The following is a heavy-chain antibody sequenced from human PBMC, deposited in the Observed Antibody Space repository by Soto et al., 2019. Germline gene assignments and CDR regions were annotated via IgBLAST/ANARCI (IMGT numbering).Heavy chain of an antibody. CDR3: ATSQKGYNWNYFDH. D-gene: IGHD1-20*01. Sequence: ETLSLTCAVSGGSISGSYYYWAWLRQSPGKGPEWIGSVFYTGFTSYNPSLESRVSVSVDTSKSQFSLKLSAVTAADTAVYYCATSQKGYNWNYFDHWGQGAQVTVSS. J-gene: IGHJ4*02. CDR2: VFYTGFT. CDR1: GGSISGSYYY. V-gene: IGHV4-39*01.